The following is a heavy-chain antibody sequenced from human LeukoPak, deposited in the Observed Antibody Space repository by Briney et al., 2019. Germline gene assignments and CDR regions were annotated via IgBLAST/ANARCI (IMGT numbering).Heavy chain of an antibody. V-gene: IGHV3-7*01. CDR3: ARADSGSYSSDDAFDI. CDR1: GFTFSSYW. D-gene: IGHD1-26*01. CDR2: IKQDGSEI. J-gene: IGHJ3*02. Sequence: GGSLRLSCAASGFTFSSYWMSWVRQAPGKGLEWVANIKQDGSEIFYVDSVKGRFTISRDNTKNSLYLQMNSLRAEDTAVYYCARADSGSYSSDDAFDIWGQGTMVTVSS.